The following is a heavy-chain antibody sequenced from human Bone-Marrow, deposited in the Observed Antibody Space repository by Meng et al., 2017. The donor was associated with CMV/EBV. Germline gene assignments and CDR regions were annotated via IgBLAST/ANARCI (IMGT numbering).Heavy chain of an antibody. D-gene: IGHD6-19*01. J-gene: IGHJ4*02. CDR1: GGTFSSYA. Sequence: QVQLGESGGEVKKPGSSGKVSCKASGGTFSSYAISWVRQAPGQGLEWMGGIIPIFGTANYAQKFQGRVTITADESTSTAYMELSSLRSEDTAVYYCASPIAVAGYYFDYWGQGTLVTVSS. CDR2: IIPIFGTA. V-gene: IGHV1-69*12. CDR3: ASPIAVAGYYFDY.